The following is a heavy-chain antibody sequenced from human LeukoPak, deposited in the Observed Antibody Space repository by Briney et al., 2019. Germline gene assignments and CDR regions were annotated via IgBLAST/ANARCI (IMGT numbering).Heavy chain of an antibody. J-gene: IGHJ5*02. Sequence: PGRSLRLSCAASGFTFSSYAMHWVRQAPGKGLEWVAVISYDGSNKYYADSVKGRFTISRDNSKNILSLQMNSLRAEDTAVYYCAKPLGTYGSGSYPDPVDPWGQGTLVTVSS. CDR2: ISYDGSNK. D-gene: IGHD3-10*01. CDR3: AKPLGTYGSGSYPDPVDP. CDR1: GFTFSSYA. V-gene: IGHV3-30*04.